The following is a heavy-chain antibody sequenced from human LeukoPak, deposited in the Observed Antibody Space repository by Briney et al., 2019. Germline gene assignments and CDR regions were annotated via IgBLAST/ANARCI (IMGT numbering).Heavy chain of an antibody. CDR2: ISAGGGST. CDR3: AKSPRSAADNWFDP. Sequence: GGSLRLSCADSGFTLSTYAMNWVRQAPGKGLEWVSGISAGGGSTYYADSVKGRFTISRDNSKNTLYLQMNSLTVEDTAVYYCAKSPRSAADNWFDPWGQGTLVTVSS. V-gene: IGHV3-23*01. D-gene: IGHD6-13*01. CDR1: GFTLSTYA. J-gene: IGHJ5*02.